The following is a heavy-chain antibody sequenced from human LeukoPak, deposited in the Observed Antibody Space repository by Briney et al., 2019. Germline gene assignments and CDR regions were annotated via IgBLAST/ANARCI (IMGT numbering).Heavy chain of an antibody. CDR3: ARLPNDYGDYPLFXY. J-gene: IGHJ4*02. CDR2: IYHSGST. Sequence: SETLSLTCTVSGYSISSGYYWGWIRQPPGKGLEWIGSIYHSGSTYYNPSLKSRVTISVDTSKNQFSLKLSSVTAADTAVYYCARLPNDYGDYPLFXYWGXXTXVTV. D-gene: IGHD4-17*01. V-gene: IGHV4-38-2*02. CDR1: GYSISSGYY.